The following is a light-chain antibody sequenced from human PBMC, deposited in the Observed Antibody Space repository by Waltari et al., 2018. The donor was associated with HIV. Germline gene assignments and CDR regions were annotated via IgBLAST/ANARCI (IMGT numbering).Light chain of an antibody. V-gene: IGLV2-23*02. Sequence: QTALTQPASVSGSPGQSITISCTVTSSDVGAYNLVSWYQQHPGKAPRLIIYDVSERPAGVSNRFTGSKSGNTASLTISGLQAEDEADYYCCSYVSEIVPCVFGGGTKLTVL. J-gene: IGLJ3*02. CDR3: CSYVSEIVPCV. CDR2: DVS. CDR1: SSDVGAYNL.